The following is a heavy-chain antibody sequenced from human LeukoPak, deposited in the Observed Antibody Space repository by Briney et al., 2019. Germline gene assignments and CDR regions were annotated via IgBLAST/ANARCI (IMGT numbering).Heavy chain of an antibody. CDR3: ATLQTGYYXXQFDY. J-gene: IGHJ4*02. Sequence: GGSLRLSCAASGFTFSSYGMHWVRQAPGKGLEWVAFIRYDGSNKYYADSVKGRFTISRDNSKNTLYLQMNGLRAEDTAVYYCATLQTGYYXXQFDYWGQXXLVXVS. V-gene: IGHV3-30*02. CDR1: GFTFSSYG. D-gene: IGHD3-9*01. CDR2: IRYDGSNK.